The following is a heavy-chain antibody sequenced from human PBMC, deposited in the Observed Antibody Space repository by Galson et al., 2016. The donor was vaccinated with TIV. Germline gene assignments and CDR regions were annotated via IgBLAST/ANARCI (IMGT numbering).Heavy chain of an antibody. CDR3: AHIRITLIPDAFYI. V-gene: IGHV2-5*02. CDR2: FYWDDDT. D-gene: IGHD3-22*01. Sequence: PALVKPTQTLTLTCTFSRFSLSDTGVGVGWIRQPPGKALEWLGIFYWDDDTRYSPSLGSRLTITKDTSKNQVVLTVTDMDPVDTGTYFCAHIRITLIPDAFYIWGQGTTVTVSS. CDR1: RFSLSDTGVG. J-gene: IGHJ3*02.